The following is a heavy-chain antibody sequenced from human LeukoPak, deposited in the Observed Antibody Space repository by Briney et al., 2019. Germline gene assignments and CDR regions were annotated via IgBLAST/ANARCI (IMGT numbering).Heavy chain of an antibody. J-gene: IGHJ4*01. CDR1: GFTFISYG. CDR2: INTDGSST. D-gene: IGHD2-21*02. Sequence: GESLKISCAASGFTFISYGMQWVRQAPGKGLVWVSRINTDGSSTSYADSVKGRFTVSRDNAKNTVYLQVNSLRAEDTAVYFCTRELPREVTLDYWGQGTLVTVSS. CDR3: TRELPREVTLDY. V-gene: IGHV3-74*01.